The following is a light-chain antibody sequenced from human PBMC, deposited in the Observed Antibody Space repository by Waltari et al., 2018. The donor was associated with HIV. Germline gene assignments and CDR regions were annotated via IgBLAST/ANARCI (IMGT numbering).Light chain of an antibody. Sequence: SYELTQPPSVYVSPGHTATIACSGGKLGDNYVSWYQQTACQSPVSVSSRDEKRPYGFPERISVSNSGNTANLTISGTQAIDEADYYCQAWDSNSYVVFGGGTKLTVL. V-gene: IGLV3-1*01. CDR1: KLGDNY. CDR3: QAWDSNSYVV. J-gene: IGLJ2*01. CDR2: RDE.